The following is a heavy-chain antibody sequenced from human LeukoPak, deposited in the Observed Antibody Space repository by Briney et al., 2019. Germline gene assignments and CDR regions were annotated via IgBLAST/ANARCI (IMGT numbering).Heavy chain of an antibody. J-gene: IGHJ3*02. Sequence: SETLSLTCTVSGYSISSGYYWSWIRQPAGKGLEWIGRIYTSGSTNYNPSLKSRVTISVDTSKNQFSLKLSSVTAADTAVYYCARCIAAAGTRAFDIWGQGTMVTVSS. D-gene: IGHD6-13*01. CDR1: GYSISSGYY. CDR3: ARCIAAAGTRAFDI. V-gene: IGHV4-61*02. CDR2: IYTSGST.